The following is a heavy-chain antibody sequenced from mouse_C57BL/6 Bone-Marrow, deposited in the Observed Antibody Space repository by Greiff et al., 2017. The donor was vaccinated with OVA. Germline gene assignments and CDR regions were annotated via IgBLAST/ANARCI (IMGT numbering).Heavy chain of an antibody. CDR3: ARWLLRSFDY. CDR1: GYTFTSYW. CDR2: IDPSDSYT. Sequence: QVQLQQPGAELVRPGTSVKFSCKASGYTFTSYWMHWVKQRPGQGLEWIGVIDPSDSYTNYNQKFKGKATLTVDTSSSTAYMQLSSLTSEDSAVYYCARWLLRSFDYWGQGTTLTVSS. D-gene: IGHD1-1*01. V-gene: IGHV1-59*01. J-gene: IGHJ2*01.